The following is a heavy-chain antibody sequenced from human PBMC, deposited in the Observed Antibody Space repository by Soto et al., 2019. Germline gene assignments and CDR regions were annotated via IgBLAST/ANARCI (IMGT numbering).Heavy chain of an antibody. J-gene: IGHJ4*02. CDR2: INHSGST. D-gene: IGHD2-2*01. CDR1: GGSFSGYY. Sequence: SETLSLTCAVYGGSFSGYYWSWIRQPPGKGLEWIGEINHSGSTNYNPSLKSRVTISVDTSKNQFSLKLSSVTAADTAVYYCARGYCSSTSCLAPDYWGQGTLVTVSS. CDR3: ARGYCSSTSCLAPDY. V-gene: IGHV4-34*01.